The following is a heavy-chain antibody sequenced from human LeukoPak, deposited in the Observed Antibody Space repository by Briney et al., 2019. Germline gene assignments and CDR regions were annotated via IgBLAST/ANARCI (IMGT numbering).Heavy chain of an antibody. Sequence: GASVKVSCKASGYTFTTYYMHWVRQAPGQGLEWMGIINPSGGSTSYAQNFQGRVTMTRDTSTSTVYMELSSLRSEDTAVYYCARVAGWLRNSYYFDYWGQGTLVTVSS. CDR1: GYTFTTYY. CDR3: ARVAGWLRNSYYFDY. D-gene: IGHD5-12*01. CDR2: INPSGGST. V-gene: IGHV1-46*01. J-gene: IGHJ4*02.